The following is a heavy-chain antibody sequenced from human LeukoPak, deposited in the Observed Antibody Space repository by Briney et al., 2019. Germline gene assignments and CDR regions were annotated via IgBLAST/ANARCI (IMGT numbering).Heavy chain of an antibody. V-gene: IGHV4-39*01. Sequence: MPSETLSLTCSVSGASVTMGSYYWAWIRQPPGKGLEWIGTFRFSGSTYYNPSLKSRVTISVDTSKNSVSLMLRSVTAADTAVYFCARPFQDYDKGTFFYFFDFWGQGILVTVSS. CDR1: GASVTMGSYY. CDR2: FRFSGST. J-gene: IGHJ4*02. D-gene: IGHD3-22*01. CDR3: ARPFQDYDKGTFFYFFDF.